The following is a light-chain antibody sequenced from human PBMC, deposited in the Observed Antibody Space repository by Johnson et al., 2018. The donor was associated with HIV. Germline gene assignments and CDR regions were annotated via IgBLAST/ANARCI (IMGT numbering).Light chain of an antibody. V-gene: IGLV1-51*01. Sequence: QSVLTQPPSVSAAPGQKVTISCSGSSSNIGNSYVSWYQQLPGTAPKLLIYDNNKRPSGIPDRFSGSKSGTSATLGITGLQNGDEADYYCGTWDSSLSAGRYVFGTGTKVTVL. CDR2: DNN. CDR3: GTWDSSLSAGRYV. CDR1: SSNIGNSY. J-gene: IGLJ1*01.